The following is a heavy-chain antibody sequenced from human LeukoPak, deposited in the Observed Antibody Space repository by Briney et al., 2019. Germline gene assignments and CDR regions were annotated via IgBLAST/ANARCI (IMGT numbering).Heavy chain of an antibody. CDR2: LRGDGGQT. D-gene: IGHD1-14*01. CDR3: AREKPGGSLDY. CDR1: ILLFTIYY. J-gene: IGHJ4*02. V-gene: IGHV3-64*01. Sequence: GGSLRLSCGFWILLFTIYYMHWARQASGRALECVSDLRGDGGQTYYASSLKRRFTICRDNTKNTLSLQMGSRRDENTAVYYCAREKPGGSLDYWGQGALVTVSS.